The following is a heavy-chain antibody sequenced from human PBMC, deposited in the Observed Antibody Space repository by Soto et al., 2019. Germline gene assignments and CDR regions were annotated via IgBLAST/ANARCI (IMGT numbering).Heavy chain of an antibody. CDR2: IYYSGST. CDR3: ARHGSGTLI. CDR1: GGSISSYY. D-gene: IGHD3-10*01. V-gene: IGHV4-59*07. J-gene: IGHJ3*02. Sequence: SLDTLSLSCTVSGGSISSYYWSWIRQPPGKGLEWIGYIYYSGSTNYNPSLKSRVTISVDTSKNQFSLKLSSVTAADTAVYYCARHGSGTLIWGQGTMVTVSS.